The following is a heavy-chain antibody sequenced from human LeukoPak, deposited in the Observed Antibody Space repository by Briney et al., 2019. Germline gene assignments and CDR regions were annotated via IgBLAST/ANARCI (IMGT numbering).Heavy chain of an antibody. CDR2: ISYDGSNK. V-gene: IGHV3-30-3*01. Sequence: GGSLRLSCAASGFTFSSYAMHWVRQAPGKGLEGVAVISYDGSNKYYADSVKGRFTISRDNSKNTLYLQMNSLRAEDTAVYYCAGLPSWKYYYGMDVWGQGTTVTVSS. CDR1: GFTFSSYA. J-gene: IGHJ6*02. CDR3: AGLPSWKYYYGMDV. D-gene: IGHD1-1*01.